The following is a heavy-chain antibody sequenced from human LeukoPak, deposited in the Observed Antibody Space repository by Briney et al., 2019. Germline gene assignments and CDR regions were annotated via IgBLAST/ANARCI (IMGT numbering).Heavy chain of an antibody. CDR3: ARVISDCYDRPDAFDI. J-gene: IGHJ3*02. D-gene: IGHD2-21*01. CDR1: GFTVSSNY. Sequence: GGSLRLSCAASGFTVSSNYMSWVRQAPGKGLEWVSVIYSGGSTYYADSVKGRFTISRDNSKNTLYLQMNSLRAEDTAVYYCARVISDCYDRPDAFDIWGQGIMVTVSS. CDR2: IYSGGST. V-gene: IGHV3-66*01.